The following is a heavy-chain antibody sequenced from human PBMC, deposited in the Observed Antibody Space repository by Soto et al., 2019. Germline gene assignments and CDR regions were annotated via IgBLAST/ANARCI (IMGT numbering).Heavy chain of an antibody. CDR1: GFTFSSYA. D-gene: IGHD4-17*01. CDR2: ISYDGSNK. Sequence: QVQLVESGGGVVQPGRSLRLSCAASGFTFSSYAMHWVRQAPGKGLEWVAVISYDGSNKYYVDSVKGRFTISRDNSENTLYRHMNSLRAGDTAVYYCARDGGMTTVTTNYFYGMDVWGQGTTVTVSS. CDR3: ARDGGMTTVTTNYFYGMDV. J-gene: IGHJ6*02. V-gene: IGHV3-30-3*01.